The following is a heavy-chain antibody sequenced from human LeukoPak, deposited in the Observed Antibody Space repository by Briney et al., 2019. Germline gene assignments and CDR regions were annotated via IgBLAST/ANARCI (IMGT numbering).Heavy chain of an antibody. V-gene: IGHV3-21*01. CDR1: IFAFNTYT. Sequence: SGVSLRLSCAASIFAFNTYTLNCLPQSPGKGLECVTYISSRSNYMFYAHSLKGRSTSSRDNDKKSLSLHMHRLRVEDTVIFYCARGQAELFDFLRYNYRYTHLYYFDYWGQGTLVPVSS. CDR2: ISSRSNYM. D-gene: IGHD1-20*01. J-gene: IGHJ4*02. CDR3: ARGQAELFDFLRYNYRYTHLYYFDY.